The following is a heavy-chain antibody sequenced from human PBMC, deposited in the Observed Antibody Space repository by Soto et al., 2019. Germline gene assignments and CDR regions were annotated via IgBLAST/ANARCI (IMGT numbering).Heavy chain of an antibody. J-gene: IGHJ4*02. CDR2: IYYSGSI. CDR1: GGSIRSYY. CDR3: ARGGGGYNPDY. Sequence: QVQLQESGPGLVKPSETLSLTCTVSGGSIRSYYWSWIRQPPGKGLEWIGYIYYSGSINYNPSLKRRVIISVDTSKNQFSLRLSSVTAADTAVYYCARGGGGYNPDYWGQGTLVTVSS. V-gene: IGHV4-59*01. D-gene: IGHD5-12*01.